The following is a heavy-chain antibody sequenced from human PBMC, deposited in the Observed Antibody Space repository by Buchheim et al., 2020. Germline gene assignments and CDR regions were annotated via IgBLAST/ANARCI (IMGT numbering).Heavy chain of an antibody. CDR1: GFTFSSYG. CDR3: AKGVWEVVVAATPFDY. D-gene: IGHD2-15*01. V-gene: IGHV3-30*18. J-gene: IGHJ4*02. Sequence: QVQLVESGGGVVQPGRSLRLSCAASGFTFSSYGMHWVRQAPGKGLEWVAVISYDGSNKYYADSVKGRFTISRDNSKNTLYLKMNSLRAEDTAVYYCAKGVWEVVVAATPFDYWGQGTL. CDR2: ISYDGSNK.